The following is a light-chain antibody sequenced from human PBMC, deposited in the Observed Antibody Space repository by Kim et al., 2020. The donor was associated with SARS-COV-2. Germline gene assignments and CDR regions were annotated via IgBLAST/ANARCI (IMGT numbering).Light chain of an antibody. J-gene: IGKJ2*01. CDR3: HQYDNWPKT. V-gene: IGKV3-15*01. CDR2: GAS. Sequence: VSPGDRATLSCRASQSVGYNVAWYQQKPGQAPRLLIYGASTRATDIPARFSGSGSGTVFTLTITSLQSEDFAVYYCHQYDNWPKTFGQGTKLEI. CDR1: QSVGYN.